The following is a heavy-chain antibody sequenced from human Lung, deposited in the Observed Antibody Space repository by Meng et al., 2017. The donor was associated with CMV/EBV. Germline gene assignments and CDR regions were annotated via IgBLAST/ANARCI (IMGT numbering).Heavy chain of an antibody. V-gene: IGHV3-21*06. J-gene: IGHJ6*02. CDR3: AKDHIVVVPAATYYYGMDV. CDR1: GFTFSAYA. CDR2: ISTTSSYI. D-gene: IGHD2-2*01. Sequence: GESLKISCAASGFTFSAYAMNWVRQAPGKGLEWVSSISTTSSYIYYADSVKGRLTISRDNAKNSLYLQMNSLRAEDTAVYYCAKDHIVVVPAATYYYGMDVWGQGTTVTVSS.